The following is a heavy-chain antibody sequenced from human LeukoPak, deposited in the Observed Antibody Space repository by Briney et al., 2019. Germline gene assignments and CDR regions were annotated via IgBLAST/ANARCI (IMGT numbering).Heavy chain of an antibody. CDR2: ISHDGSDK. CDR3: TKDFGYYYGSGSSYYFDY. J-gene: IGHJ4*02. D-gene: IGHD3-10*01. V-gene: IGHV3-30*18. Sequence: PGGSLRLSCAASGFTFSTYGMHWVRQAPGKGLEWVAVISHDGSDKHYADSVKGRFTISRDNSKNTLYLQMNSLRAEDTAVYYCTKDFGYYYGSGSSYYFDYWGQGTLVTVSS. CDR1: GFTFSTYG.